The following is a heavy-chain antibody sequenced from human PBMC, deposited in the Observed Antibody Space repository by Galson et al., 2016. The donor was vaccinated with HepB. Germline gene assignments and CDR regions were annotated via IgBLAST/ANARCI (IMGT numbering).Heavy chain of an antibody. Sequence: SLRLSCAASGFSVSSNFVSWVRQSPGKGLEWASVIYTGGSTYYADSVKGRFTISRDNSKNMLYLQMNSLRAEDTAVYYCARAIAAAGNFDYWGQGTLVTVSS. CDR1: GFSVSSNF. J-gene: IGHJ4*02. D-gene: IGHD6-13*01. CDR3: ARAIAAAGNFDY. CDR2: IYTGGST. V-gene: IGHV3-53*01.